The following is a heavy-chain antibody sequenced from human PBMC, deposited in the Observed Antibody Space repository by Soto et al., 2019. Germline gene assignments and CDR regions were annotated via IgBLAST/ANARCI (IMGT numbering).Heavy chain of an antibody. J-gene: IGHJ5*02. Sequence: PSETLSLTCTVSGGSISSYYWSWIRQPPGKGLEWIGYIYYSGSTNYDPSLKSRVTISVDTSKNQFSLKLSSVTAADTAVYYCARVVTMVRGVNPDDPYNWFDPWGQGTLVTVSS. CDR2: IYYSGST. D-gene: IGHD3-10*01. V-gene: IGHV4-59*12. CDR1: GGSISSYY. CDR3: ARVVTMVRGVNPDDPYNWFDP.